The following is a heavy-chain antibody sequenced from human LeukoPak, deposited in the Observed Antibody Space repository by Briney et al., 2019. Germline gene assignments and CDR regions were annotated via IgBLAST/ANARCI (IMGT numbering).Heavy chain of an antibody. CDR2: IYYSGST. V-gene: IGHV4-61*01. CDR1: GGSISSGSYY. D-gene: IGHD3-10*01. CDR3: ARDSGSGRSDY. Sequence: SETLSLTCTVSGGSISSGSYYWSWIRQPPGKGLEWIGYIYYSGSTNYNPSLKSRVTISVDTSKNQFSLKLSSVTAADTAVYYCARDSGSGRSDYWGQGTLVTVSS. J-gene: IGHJ4*02.